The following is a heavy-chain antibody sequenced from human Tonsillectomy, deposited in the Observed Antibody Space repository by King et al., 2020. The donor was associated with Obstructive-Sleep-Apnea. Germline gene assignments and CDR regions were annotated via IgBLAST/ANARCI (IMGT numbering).Heavy chain of an antibody. D-gene: IGHD3-22*01. J-gene: IGHJ4*02. V-gene: IGHV1-8*01. CDR2: MNPNSGNT. CDR3: ARGWVTYYYDSSGYYYDY. Sequence: VKLVESGAEVKKPGASVKVSCKASGYTFTSYDINWVRQATGQGLEWMGWMNPNSGNTGYAQKFQGRVTMTRNTSISTAYMELSSLRSEDTAVYYCARGWVTYYYDSSGYYYDYWGQGTLVTVSS. CDR1: GYTFTSYD.